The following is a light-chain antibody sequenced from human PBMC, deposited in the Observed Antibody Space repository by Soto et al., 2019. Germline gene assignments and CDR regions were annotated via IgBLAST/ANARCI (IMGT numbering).Light chain of an antibody. CDR3: GTWDSSLSTVI. Sequence: QSVLTQPPSVSAAPGQKVTISCSGSSSNIGNNYVSWYQQLPGTAPTLLIFDNNKRPSGIPDRFSGSKSGTSATLGITGLQTGDEADYYCGTWDSSLSTVIFGGGTKLPS. V-gene: IGLV1-51*01. CDR1: SSNIGNNY. CDR2: DNN. J-gene: IGLJ2*01.